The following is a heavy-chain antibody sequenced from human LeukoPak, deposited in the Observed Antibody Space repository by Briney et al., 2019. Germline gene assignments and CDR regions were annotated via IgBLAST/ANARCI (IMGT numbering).Heavy chain of an antibody. Sequence: SETLSLTCTVSGGSISSYYWSWIRQPAGKGLEWIGRIYTSGSTNDNPSLKSRVTMSVDTSKNQFSLKLSSVTAADTAVYYCARGAKKPSSIAARRPYYYYYMDVWGKGTTVTVSS. CDR3: ARGAKKPSSIAARRPYYYYYMDV. J-gene: IGHJ6*03. CDR1: GGSISSYY. CDR2: IYTSGST. V-gene: IGHV4-4*07. D-gene: IGHD6-6*01.